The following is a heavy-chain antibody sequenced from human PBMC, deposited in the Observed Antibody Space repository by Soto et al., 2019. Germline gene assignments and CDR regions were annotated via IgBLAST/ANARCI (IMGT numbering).Heavy chain of an antibody. CDR3: VARAGHLEF. CDR2: IYPADSDT. J-gene: IGHJ4*02. CDR1: GYSFTNYW. Sequence: EVQLVQSGAEVKKPGESLKISCKGSGYSFTNYWIGWVRQMSGKGLEWMGIIYPADSDTRYSPSFQGQVSISADKSINTAYLQWSSLRASDTAMYYCVARAGHLEFWGQGTRVTVSS. D-gene: IGHD3-10*01. V-gene: IGHV5-51*03.